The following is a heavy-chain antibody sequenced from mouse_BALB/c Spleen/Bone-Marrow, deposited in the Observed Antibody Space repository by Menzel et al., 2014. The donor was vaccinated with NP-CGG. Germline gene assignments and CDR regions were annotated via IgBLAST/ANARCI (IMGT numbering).Heavy chain of an antibody. V-gene: IGHV1S81*02. Sequence: VQLQQSGAELVKPGASVKLSCKASGYTFTSYYMYWVKQRPGQGLEWIGEITPSNGDTNFNEKFKSKATLTVDKSSSTAYMQLSSLTSEDSAVYYCSREGVYWGQGTLVTVSA. CDR3: SREGVY. CDR2: ITPSNGDT. J-gene: IGHJ3*01. CDR1: GYTFTSYY.